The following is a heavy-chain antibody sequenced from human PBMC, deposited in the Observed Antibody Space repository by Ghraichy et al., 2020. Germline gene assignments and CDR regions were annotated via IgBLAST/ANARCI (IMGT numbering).Heavy chain of an antibody. J-gene: IGHJ6*02. V-gene: IGHV3-64*01. D-gene: IGHD5-18*01. CDR3: ARAAFMVKSYYYGMDV. Sequence: LSLTCAASGFTFSSYAMHWVRQAPGKGLEYVSAISSNGGSTYYANSVKGRFTISRDNSKNTLYLQMGSLRAEDMAVYYCARAAFMVKSYYYGMDVWGQGTTVTVSS. CDR1: GFTFSSYA. CDR2: ISSNGGST.